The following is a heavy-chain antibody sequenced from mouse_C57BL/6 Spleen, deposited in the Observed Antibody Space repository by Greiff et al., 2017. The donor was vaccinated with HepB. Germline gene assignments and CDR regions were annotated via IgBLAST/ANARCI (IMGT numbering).Heavy chain of an antibody. CDR3: ARSGDGYSLYFDV. CDR2: LNPNNGGT. D-gene: IGHD2-3*01. Sequence: VQLQQSGPELVKPGASVKISCKASGYTFTDYYMNWVKQSHGKSLEWIGDLNPNNGGTSYNQKFKGKATLTVDKSSSTAYMELRSLTSEDSAVYYCARSGDGYSLYFDVWGTGTTVTVSS. V-gene: IGHV1-26*01. J-gene: IGHJ1*03. CDR1: GYTFTDYY.